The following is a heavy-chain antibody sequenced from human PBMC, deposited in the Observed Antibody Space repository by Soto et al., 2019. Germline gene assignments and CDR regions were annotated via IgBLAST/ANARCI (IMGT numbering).Heavy chain of an antibody. V-gene: IGHV3-9*01. CDR3: AKDVGSYYYDTSAYLYDY. CDR2: ISWNSATL. D-gene: IGHD3-22*01. CDR1: GFIFEDFA. Sequence: GGSLRLSCVGSGFIFEDFAMNWVRQGPGKGLEWVSGISWNSATLAYADSVKGRFIVSRDNAKNILYLQMNSLRAEDAALYYCAKDVGSYYYDTSAYLYDYWGQGTLVTVSS. J-gene: IGHJ4*02.